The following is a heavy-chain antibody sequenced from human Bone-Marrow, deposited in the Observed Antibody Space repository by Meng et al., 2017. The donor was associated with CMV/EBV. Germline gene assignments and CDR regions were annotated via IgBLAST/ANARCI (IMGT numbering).Heavy chain of an antibody. CDR1: GFTFSSYW. J-gene: IGHJ4*02. V-gene: IGHV3-74*01. Sequence: GESLKISCAASGFTFSSYWMSWVRQAPGKGLVWVSRINSDGSSTSYADSVKGRFTISRDNAKNTLYLQMNSLRAEDTAVYYCARVFPLGYCSGGSCGWGQGTLVTVSS. CDR3: ARVFPLGYCSGGSCG. CDR2: INSDGSST. D-gene: IGHD2-15*01.